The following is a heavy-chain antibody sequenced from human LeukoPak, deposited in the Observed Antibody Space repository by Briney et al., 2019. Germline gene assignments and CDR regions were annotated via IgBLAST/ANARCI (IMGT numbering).Heavy chain of an antibody. CDR1: GYTFTSYG. Sequence: ASVKVSCKASGYTFTSYGISWVRQAPGQGLEWVGWISAYDGNTKYAQKLQGRVTMTTDTSTSTAYMELRSLRSDDTAVYYCARARDGYNYPPLGYWGQGTLVTVSS. CDR3: ARARDGYNYPPLGY. J-gene: IGHJ4*02. CDR2: ISAYDGNT. D-gene: IGHD5-24*01. V-gene: IGHV1-18*01.